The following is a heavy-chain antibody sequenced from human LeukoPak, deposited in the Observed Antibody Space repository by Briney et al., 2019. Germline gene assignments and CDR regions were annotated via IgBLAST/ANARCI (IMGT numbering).Heavy chain of an antibody. D-gene: IGHD2-21*02. J-gene: IGHJ4*02. CDR3: ARDDGRGVVTPY. V-gene: IGHV4-59*12. Sequence: PSETLSLTCTVSGGSISSFYWSWFRQPPGKGLEWIGYIYYSGSTDYNPSLKSRVTISVDTSKNQFSLNLISVTAADTAVYYCARDDGRGVVTPYWGQGTLVTVSS. CDR1: GGSISSFY. CDR2: IYYSGST.